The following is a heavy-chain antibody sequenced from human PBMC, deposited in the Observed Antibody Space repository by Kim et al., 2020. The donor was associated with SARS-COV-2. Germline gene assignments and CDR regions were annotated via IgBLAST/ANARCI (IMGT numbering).Heavy chain of an antibody. V-gene: IGHV3-30*08. Sequence: GGSLRLSCAASAFSVSSYTMHWVRQAPGTGLDWVALVFADGSGESYAGSVKGRFTISRDESKNTLDLQMDSLRVEDTAIYYCVREVDSFDIWGQGTMVTVSS. CDR3: VREVDSFDI. CDR1: AFSVSSYT. CDR2: VFADGSGE. J-gene: IGHJ3*02.